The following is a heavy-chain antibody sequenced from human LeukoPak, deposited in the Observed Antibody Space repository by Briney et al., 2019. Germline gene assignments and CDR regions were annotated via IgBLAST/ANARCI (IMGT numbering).Heavy chain of an antibody. D-gene: IGHD3-3*01. J-gene: IGHJ6*03. CDR1: GGTFSSYA. V-gene: IGHV1-69*13. CDR3: ASQVTIFGVVITPHYYYMDV. Sequence: SVKVSCKASGGTFSSYAISWVRQAPGRGLEWMGGIIPIFGTANYAQKFQGRVTITADESTSTAYMELSSLRSEDTAVYYCASQVTIFGVVITPHYYYMDVWGKGTTVTVSS. CDR2: IIPIFGTA.